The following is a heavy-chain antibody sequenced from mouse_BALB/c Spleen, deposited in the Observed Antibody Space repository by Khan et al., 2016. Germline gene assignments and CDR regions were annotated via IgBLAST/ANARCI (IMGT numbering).Heavy chain of an antibody. CDR2: ISYDGYN. Sequence: EVQLQESGPGLVKPSQTLTLTCSVTGYSITSGYFRNWIRHLPGNKLEWMGYISYDGYNDYNQSFKNRISITCDTSTNQFFLKLNSVTTEDAATYCCARGDYDGWFAYWGQGTLVTVSA. D-gene: IGHD2-4*01. V-gene: IGHV3-6*01. CDR3: ARGDYDGWFAY. CDR1: GYSITSGYF. J-gene: IGHJ3*01.